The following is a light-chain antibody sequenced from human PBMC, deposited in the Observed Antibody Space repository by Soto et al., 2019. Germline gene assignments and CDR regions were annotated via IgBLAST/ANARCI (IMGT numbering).Light chain of an antibody. CDR1: QSVLSTSNNKNY. CDR3: LQYYTTPPT. CDR2: WAS. V-gene: IGKV4-1*01. Sequence: DVVMFQSPDSLAVSLGERTTTTCKSSQSVLSTSNNKNYLASYQQRPGQPPKVLIYWASTRESGVPDRFSGSGSGTDVNLTLTSLQAEDVALYYCLQYYTTPPTFGQVTKVEIK. J-gene: IGKJ1*01.